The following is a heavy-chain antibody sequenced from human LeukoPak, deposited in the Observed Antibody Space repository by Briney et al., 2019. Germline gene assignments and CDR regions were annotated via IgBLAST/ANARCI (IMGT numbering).Heavy chain of an antibody. V-gene: IGHV3-21*01. CDR3: AREPFDSSGYYYFDS. Sequence: VGSLRLSCAASGFTFSSYSMNWVRQAPGKGLEWVSSISSSSSYIYYADSVKGRFTISRDNAKNSLYLQMNSLVAEDTAVYYCAREPFDSSGYYYFDSWGQGTLVTVSS. D-gene: IGHD3-22*01. CDR1: GFTFSSYS. CDR2: ISSSSSYI. J-gene: IGHJ4*02.